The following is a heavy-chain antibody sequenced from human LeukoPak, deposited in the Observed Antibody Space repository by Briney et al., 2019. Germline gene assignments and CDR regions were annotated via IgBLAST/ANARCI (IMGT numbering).Heavy chain of an antibody. CDR1: GFTFSAFG. CDR3: ARGTLGLRLGELSRTFDY. D-gene: IGHD3-16*02. CDR2: ITKSGDST. Sequence: GGSLRLSCAASGFTFSAFGMNWVRQAPGKGLEWVSTITKSGDSTYYVDSVKGRFTISRDNFKNTLYLQMNSLRAEDTAVYYCARGTLGLRLGELSRTFDYWGQGTLVTVSS. J-gene: IGHJ4*02. V-gene: IGHV3-23*01.